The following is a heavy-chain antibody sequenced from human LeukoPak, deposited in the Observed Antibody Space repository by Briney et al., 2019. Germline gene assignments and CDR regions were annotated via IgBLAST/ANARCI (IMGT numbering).Heavy chain of an antibody. CDR2: MNPNSGNT. Sequence: ASVKVSCKASGYTFTSYDINWVRQATGQGLEWMGWMNPNSGNTGYAQKFQGRVTMTRNTSISTAYMELSSLRSEDTAVYYCARGGSYYDFWSGYFIYHYYYYMDVWGKGTTVTVSS. V-gene: IGHV1-8*01. CDR1: GYTFTSYD. CDR3: ARGGSYYDFWSGYFIYHYYYYMDV. D-gene: IGHD3-3*01. J-gene: IGHJ6*03.